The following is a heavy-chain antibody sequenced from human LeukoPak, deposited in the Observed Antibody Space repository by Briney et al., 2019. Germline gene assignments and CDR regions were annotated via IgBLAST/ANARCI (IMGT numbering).Heavy chain of an antibody. V-gene: IGHV1-18*01. J-gene: IGHJ4*02. D-gene: IGHD5-24*01. CDR2: ISAYNGNT. CDR3: ARDPGRDGYKEDY. CDR1: GHTFTNYG. Sequence: ASVKVSCKASGHTFTNYGVSWVRQAPGQGLEWMGWISAYNGNTNYAQKIQGRVTMTTDTSTTTAYMELRSLRSDDTAVYYCARDPGRDGYKEDYWGQGSLVTVSS.